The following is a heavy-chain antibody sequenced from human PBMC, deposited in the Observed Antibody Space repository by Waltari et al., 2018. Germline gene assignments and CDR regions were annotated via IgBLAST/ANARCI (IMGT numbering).Heavy chain of an antibody. CDR3: AREDYAADFAFDI. CDR2: ISSSSSYI. J-gene: IGHJ3*02. D-gene: IGHD6-13*01. CDR1: GFTFSSYS. V-gene: IGHV3-21*01. Sequence: EVQLVESGGGLVKPGGSLRLSCAASGFTFSSYSMNWVRQAPGKGLEWVSSISSSSSYIYYADSVKGRFTISRDNAKNSLYLQMNSLRAEDTAVYYCAREDYAADFAFDIWGQGTMVTVSS.